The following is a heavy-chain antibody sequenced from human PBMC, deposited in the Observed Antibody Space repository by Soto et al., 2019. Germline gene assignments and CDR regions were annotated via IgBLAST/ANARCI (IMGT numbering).Heavy chain of an antibody. Sequence: PGGAPRISFAAPGFTFSSYCMHRGPPAPGKGLEWVAVISYDGSNKYYADSVKGRFTISRDNSKNTLYLQMNSLRAEDTAVYYCAKDRQLDNGAFYFDYWGQGTLVTVSS. CDR1: GFTFSSYC. J-gene: IGHJ4*02. CDR2: ISYDGSNK. V-gene: IGHV3-30*18. D-gene: IGHD6-13*01. CDR3: AKDRQLDNGAFYFDY.